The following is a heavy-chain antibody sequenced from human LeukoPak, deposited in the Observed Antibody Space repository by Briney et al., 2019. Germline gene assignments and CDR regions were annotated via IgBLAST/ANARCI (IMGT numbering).Heavy chain of an antibody. CDR2: ISSSGRTT. J-gene: IGHJ4*02. Sequence: GGSLRLSCAASGFTLSDYYMSWIRQAPGKGLEWISYISSSGRTTYYADSVKGRFTISRDDARKSLYLQMNSLRAEDTAVYYCAKAHLGIDFDYWGQGTLVTVSS. CDR3: AKAHLGIDFDY. CDR1: GFTLSDYY. D-gene: IGHD7-27*01. V-gene: IGHV3-11*01.